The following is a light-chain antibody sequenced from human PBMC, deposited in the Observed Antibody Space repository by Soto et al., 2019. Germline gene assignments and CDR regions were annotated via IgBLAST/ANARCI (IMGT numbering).Light chain of an antibody. CDR1: QSISYN. J-gene: IGKJ1*01. CDR3: QQYNNWPAT. CDR2: GAS. V-gene: IGKV3-15*01. Sequence: EIVMTQSPATLSVSPGERATLSCRASQSISYNLAWYQQKPGQAPRLLIYGASPRATGIPARFIGSGSGTEFTLTISSLQSEDFAVYYCQQYNNWPATFGQGTKVDIK.